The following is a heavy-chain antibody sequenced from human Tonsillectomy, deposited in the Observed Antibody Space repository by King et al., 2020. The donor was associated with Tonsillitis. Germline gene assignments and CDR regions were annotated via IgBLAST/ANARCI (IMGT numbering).Heavy chain of an antibody. J-gene: IGHJ6*03. CDR3: AKDIVQRPGSSTWTLEYMDV. V-gene: IGHV3-43*02. CDR1: GFTFDDYA. Sequence: VQLVESGGGVVQPGGSLRLSCAASGFTFDDYAMHWVRQAPGKGLDWFSLISGDGGTTYYADSVKGRFTISRDNSKNSLYLQMNSLTIEDTALYYCAKDIVQRPGSSTWTLEYMDVWGKGTTVTVSS. CDR2: ISGDGGTT. D-gene: IGHD6-13*01.